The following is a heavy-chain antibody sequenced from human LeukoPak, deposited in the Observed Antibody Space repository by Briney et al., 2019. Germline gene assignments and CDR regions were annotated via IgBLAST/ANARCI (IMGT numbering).Heavy chain of an antibody. J-gene: IGHJ4*02. CDR3: ARHSRSGLAPD. CDR2: IYYSGST. D-gene: IGHD3-3*01. Sequence: SETLSLTCAVSGYSISSGYYWGWIRQPPGKGLEWIGSIYYSGSTYYNPSLKSRVTISVDTSKNQFSLKLSSVTAADTAVYYCARHSRSGLAPDWGQGTLVTVSS. CDR1: GYSISSGYY. V-gene: IGHV4-38-2*01.